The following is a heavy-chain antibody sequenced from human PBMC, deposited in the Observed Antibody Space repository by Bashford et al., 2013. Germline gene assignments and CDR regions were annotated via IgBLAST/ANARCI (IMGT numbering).Heavy chain of an antibody. V-gene: IGHV1-58*01. Sequence: SVKVSCEAYGFTFTDSAVQWVRQARGQRLEWIGWIVVGSGNTKNAQKFQERVTLTRDMSASTAYMELSSLRSEDTAVYYCARGGSSGYLNYGMDVWGQGTTVTVSS. CDR2: IVVGSGNT. CDR1: GFTFTDSA. J-gene: IGHJ6*02. D-gene: IGHD3-22*01. CDR3: ARGGSSGYLNYGMDV.